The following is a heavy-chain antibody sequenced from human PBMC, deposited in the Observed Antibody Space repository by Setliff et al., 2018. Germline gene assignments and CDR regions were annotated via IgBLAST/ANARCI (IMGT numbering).Heavy chain of an antibody. J-gene: IGHJ4*02. D-gene: IGHD1-1*01. Sequence: ASETLSLTCTVSGASLSSGTYYWGWIRQPPGKGLEWIGRIYYRGDTYYNASLKGRLTISVDTAQNQFSLRLTSVTAADTAVCYCARTGTYRYFDYWGQGALVTVSS. CDR3: ARTGTYRYFDY. CDR2: IYYRGDT. V-gene: IGHV4-39*01. CDR1: GASLSSGTYY.